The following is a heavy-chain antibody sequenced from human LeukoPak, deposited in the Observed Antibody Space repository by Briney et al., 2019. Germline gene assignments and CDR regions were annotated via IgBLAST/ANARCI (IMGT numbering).Heavy chain of an antibody. D-gene: IGHD3-10*01. J-gene: IGHJ3*02. CDR2: IYSGGST. Sequence: PGGSLRLSCAASGFTVSSNYMSWVRQAPGKGLEWVSIIYSGGSTFYADSVKGRFTISRDNSKNTLYLQMNSLRAEDTAVYYCAKGVALLWFGEPTFDIWGQGTMVTVSS. CDR1: GFTVSSNY. CDR3: AKGVALLWFGEPTFDI. V-gene: IGHV3-53*01.